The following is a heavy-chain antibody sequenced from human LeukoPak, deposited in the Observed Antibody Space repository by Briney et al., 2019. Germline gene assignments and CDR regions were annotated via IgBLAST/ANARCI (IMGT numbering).Heavy chain of an antibody. V-gene: IGHV4-34*01. CDR3: ARSGTYQHSSSYDY. J-gene: IGHJ4*02. Sequence: SETLSLTCAVYGGSFSGYYCSWIRQPPGKGLEWIGEINHSGSTNYNPSLKSRVNILIDPSKKQFSLKLSSVTAADTAVYYCARSGTYQHSSSYDYWGQGTLVTVSS. CDR2: INHSGST. CDR1: GGSFSGYY. D-gene: IGHD6-13*01.